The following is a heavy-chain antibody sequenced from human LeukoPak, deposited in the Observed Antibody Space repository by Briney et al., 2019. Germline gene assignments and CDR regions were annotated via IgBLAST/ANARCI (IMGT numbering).Heavy chain of an antibody. CDR2: ISAYNGNT. J-gene: IGHJ4*02. D-gene: IGHD3-10*01. CDR3: ARDANTMVRGAIDY. V-gene: IGHV1-18*04. Sequence: ASVKVSCEASGYTFTSYGISWVRQAPGQGLEWMGWISAYNGNTNYAQKLQGRVTMTTDTSTSTAYMELRSLRSDDTAVYYCARDANTMVRGAIDYWGQGTLVTVSS. CDR1: GYTFTSYG.